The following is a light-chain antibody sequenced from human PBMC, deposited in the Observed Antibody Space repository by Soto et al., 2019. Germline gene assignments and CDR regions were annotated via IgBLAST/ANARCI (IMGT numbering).Light chain of an antibody. J-gene: IGKJ4*01. Sequence: DIQMTQSPSTLSASVGDRVTIACRASESISSFFCCYQQKPGKDPKLLIYKASSLESRVPSSFSGSGSETEFTLTIRSLQPDDFATYYCQQYNVYSTFGGGTKVDI. V-gene: IGKV1-5*03. CDR3: QQYNVYST. CDR2: KAS. CDR1: ESISSF.